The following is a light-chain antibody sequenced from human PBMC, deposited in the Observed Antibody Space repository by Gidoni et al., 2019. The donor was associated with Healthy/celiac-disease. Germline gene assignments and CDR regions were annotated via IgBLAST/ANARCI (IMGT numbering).Light chain of an antibody. CDR2: GAS. CDR1: QSVSSK. J-gene: IGKJ2*01. CDR3: QQYNNWPRYT. V-gene: IGKV3-15*01. Sequence: EIVITQCHATLYVSPGERATGSLRASQSVSSKLAWYQQKPCQAPRLLIYGASTRATGIPARLSGSGSGTEFTITISSMQCEDFAVYYCQQYNNWPRYTFGQGTKLEIK.